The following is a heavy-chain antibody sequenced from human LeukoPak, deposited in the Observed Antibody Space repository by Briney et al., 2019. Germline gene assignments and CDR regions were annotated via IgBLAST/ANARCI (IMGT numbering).Heavy chain of an antibody. J-gene: IGHJ4*02. V-gene: IGHV3-74*01. CDR1: GFTFSRYW. CDR2: IKSDGSST. CDR3: VRDNRSYNFDY. Sequence: GGSLRLSCVGSGFTFSRYWMHWVRQAPGKGLVWVSCIKSDGSSTSIADSAKGRFTISRDNAKNTVYLQMNSLRAEDTAVYYCVRDNRSYNFDYWGQGTLVTVSS. D-gene: IGHD1-26*01.